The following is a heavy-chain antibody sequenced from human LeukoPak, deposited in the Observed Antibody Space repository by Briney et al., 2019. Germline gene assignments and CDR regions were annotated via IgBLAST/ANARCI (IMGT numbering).Heavy chain of an antibody. D-gene: IGHD1-26*01. CDR1: GYTFTSYY. J-gene: IGHJ5*02. Sequence: ASVKVSCKASGYTFTSYYMHWVRQASGQGLEWMGIINPSGGSTSYAQKFQGRVTMTRDTSTSTVYMELSSLRSEDTAVYYCARDGATGELPDWFDPWGQGTLVTVSS. V-gene: IGHV1-46*01. CDR3: ARDGATGELPDWFDP. CDR2: INPSGGST.